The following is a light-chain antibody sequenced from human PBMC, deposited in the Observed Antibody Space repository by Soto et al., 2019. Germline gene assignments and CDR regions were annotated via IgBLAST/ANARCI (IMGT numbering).Light chain of an antibody. CDR1: QSVSGTH. V-gene: IGKV3-20*01. CDR3: QQYGSSST. Sequence: DIVLTQSPGTLSLSPRDRATLSCRASQSVSGTHLAWYQQKPGQAPRLLIYGASSRATGIPDRFSGRGSGTDFTLTISRLEPEDFAVYYCQQYGSSSTFGQGTKVDIK. CDR2: GAS. J-gene: IGKJ1*01.